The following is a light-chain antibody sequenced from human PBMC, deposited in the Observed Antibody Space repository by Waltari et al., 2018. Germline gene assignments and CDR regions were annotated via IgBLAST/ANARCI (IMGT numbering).Light chain of an antibody. V-gene: IGLV2-14*03. CDR2: DVT. CDR3: SSYTSTNTLL. Sequence: QSALTQPASVSGSTGQSITISCTGTSSDIGAYDYVSWYQQHPGKAPKLMIYDVTNRPSGVSHGFSGSKSGNPASLTSAGLQAEDEADYYCSSYTSTNTLLFGGGTMLTVL. J-gene: IGLJ2*01. CDR1: SSDIGAYDY.